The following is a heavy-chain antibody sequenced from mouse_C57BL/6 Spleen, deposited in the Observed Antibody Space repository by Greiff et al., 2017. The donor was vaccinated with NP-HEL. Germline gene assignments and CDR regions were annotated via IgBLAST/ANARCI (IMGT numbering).Heavy chain of an antibody. CDR1: GYSITSGYY. V-gene: IGHV3-6*01. J-gene: IGHJ4*01. CDR2: ISYDGSN. D-gene: IGHD2-2*01. CDR3: AREGGYDGAMDY. Sequence: VQLKESGPGLVKPSQSLSLTCSVTGYSITSGYYWNWIRQFPGNKLEWMGYISYDGSNNYNPSLKNRISITRDTSKNQFFLKLNSVTTEDTATYYCAREGGYDGAMDYWGQGTSVTVSS.